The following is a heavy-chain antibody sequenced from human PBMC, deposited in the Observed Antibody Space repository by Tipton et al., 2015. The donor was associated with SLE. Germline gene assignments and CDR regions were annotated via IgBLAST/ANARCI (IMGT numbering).Heavy chain of an antibody. J-gene: IGHJ4*02. V-gene: IGHV4-39*07. CDR2: IYYSGST. CDR3: ARVTGHSSGWYGWVDS. Sequence: LRLSCTVSGGSISSSSYYWGWIRQPPGKGLEWIGSIYYSGSTYYNPSLKSRVTISVDTSKNQFSLKLNSVTAADTAVFYCARVTGHSSGWYGWVDSWGQGTLVTVSS. D-gene: IGHD6-19*01. CDR1: GGSISSSSYY.